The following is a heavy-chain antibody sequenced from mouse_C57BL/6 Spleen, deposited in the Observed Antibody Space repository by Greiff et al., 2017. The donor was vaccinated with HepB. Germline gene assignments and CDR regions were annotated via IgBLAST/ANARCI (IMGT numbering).Heavy chain of an antibody. CDR2: IDPNSGGT. D-gene: IGHD2-5*01. Sequence: QVQLKQPGAELVKPGASVKLSCKASGYTFTSYWMHWVKQRPGRGLEWIGRIDPNSGGTKYNEKFKSKATLTVDKPSSTAYMQLSSLTSEDSAVYYCASPYYSNPWFAYWGQGTLVTVSA. V-gene: IGHV1-72*01. CDR3: ASPYYSNPWFAY. J-gene: IGHJ3*01. CDR1: GYTFTSYW.